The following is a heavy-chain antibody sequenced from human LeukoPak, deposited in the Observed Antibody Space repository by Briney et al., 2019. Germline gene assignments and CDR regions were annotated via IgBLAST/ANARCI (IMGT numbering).Heavy chain of an antibody. D-gene: IGHD6-13*01. J-gene: IGHJ6*03. CDR2: IYSGGST. CDR1: GFTFSSYA. Sequence: GGSLRLSCAASGFTFSSYAMSWVRQAPGKGLEWVSVIYSGGSTYYADSVKGRFTISRDNSKNTLYLQMNSLRAEDTAVYYCARVAYSSSWAYYYYMDVWGKGTTVTISS. V-gene: IGHV3-53*01. CDR3: ARVAYSSSWAYYYYMDV.